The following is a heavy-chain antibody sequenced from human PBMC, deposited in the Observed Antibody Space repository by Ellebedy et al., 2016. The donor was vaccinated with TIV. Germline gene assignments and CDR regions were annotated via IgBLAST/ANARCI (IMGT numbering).Heavy chain of an antibody. CDR1: GGSISSYY. Sequence: SETLSLTCTVSGGSISSYYWSWIRQPPGKGLEWIGYIYYSGSTNYNPSLKSRVTISVDTSKNQFSLKLSSVTAADTAVYYCARGQKGTTETTDYWGQGTLVTVSS. J-gene: IGHJ4*02. CDR3: ARGQKGTTETTDY. D-gene: IGHD1-1*01. CDR2: IYYSGST. V-gene: IGHV4-59*01.